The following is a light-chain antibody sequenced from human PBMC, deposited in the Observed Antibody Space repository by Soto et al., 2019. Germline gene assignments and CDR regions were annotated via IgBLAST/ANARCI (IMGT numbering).Light chain of an antibody. J-gene: IGLJ1*01. V-gene: IGLV2-14*01. CDR2: EVT. CDR3: NSYTRSSTLNV. Sequence: QSVLTQPASVSGSPGQSITISCTGTTSDIGHYNYVSWYQHHPGKAPKLMIYEVTNRPSGISKRFSGSKSGNTATLTISGLQAEDEADYYCNSYTRSSTLNVFGTGTKVTVL. CDR1: TSDIGHYNY.